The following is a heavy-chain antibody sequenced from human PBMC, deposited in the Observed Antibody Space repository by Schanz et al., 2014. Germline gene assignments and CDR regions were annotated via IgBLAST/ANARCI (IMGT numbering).Heavy chain of an antibody. CDR2: ISDSGDST. J-gene: IGHJ6*03. Sequence: QVQLVESGGGVVQPGGSLRLSCAASGFTFSDSWMHWVRQAPGKGLEWVSDISDSGDSTHYADSVKGRFTISRDNAKNSLYLQMNSLRAEDTAVYYCARPSDSSWYMDVWGKGTTVTVSS. D-gene: IGHD2-21*02. CDR1: GFTFSDSW. CDR3: ARPSDSSWYMDV. V-gene: IGHV3-11*06.